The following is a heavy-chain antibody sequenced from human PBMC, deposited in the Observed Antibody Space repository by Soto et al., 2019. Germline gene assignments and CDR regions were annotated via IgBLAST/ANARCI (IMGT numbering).Heavy chain of an antibody. D-gene: IGHD3-9*01. CDR1: GYAFTSYA. J-gene: IGHJ5*02. CDR2: INAGNGNT. V-gene: IGHV1-3*01. CDR3: AISLTTTHLNRLAP. Sequence: ASVKVSCKASGYAFTSYAMHWVRQAPGQRLEWMGWINAGNGNTKYSQKFQGRVTITRDTSASTAYMELSSLRSEDTAVHYCAISLTTTHLNRLAPWGQGTLVPVAS.